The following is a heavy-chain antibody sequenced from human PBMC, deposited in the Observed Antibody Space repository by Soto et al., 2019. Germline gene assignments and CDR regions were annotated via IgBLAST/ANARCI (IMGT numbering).Heavy chain of an antibody. CDR2: IYYTGST. Sequence: PSETLSLTCTVSGDSISSGGNFWSWIRQHPGKGLEWLGYIYYTGSTYHNPSLTSRLSISVDTSKNQFSLKLSSVTPADTAVYFCARATRVTTSGSTAYYLDFWGQGTLVTVSS. D-gene: IGHD4-17*01. CDR3: ARATRVTTSGSTAYYLDF. CDR1: GDSISSGGNF. V-gene: IGHV4-31*03. J-gene: IGHJ4*02.